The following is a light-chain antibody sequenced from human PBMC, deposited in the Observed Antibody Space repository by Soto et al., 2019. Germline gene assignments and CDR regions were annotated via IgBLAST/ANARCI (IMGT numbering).Light chain of an antibody. V-gene: IGLV2-8*01. CDR2: EVT. Sequence: QSALTQPPSASGSPGQSVTISCTGTSSDVGGYIYVSWYQQRPGKAPKLMIYEVTKRPSGVPDRFSGSKSGNTACLTVSGLQAEDEADYYCVAWDDNLSTRVFGGGTKLTVL. J-gene: IGLJ3*02. CDR1: SSDVGGYIY. CDR3: VAWDDNLSTRV.